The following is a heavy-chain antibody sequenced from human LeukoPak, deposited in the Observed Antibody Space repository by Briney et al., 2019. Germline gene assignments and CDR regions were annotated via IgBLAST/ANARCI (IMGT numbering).Heavy chain of an antibody. D-gene: IGHD5-12*01. J-gene: IGHJ4*02. CDR2: IIPIFGTA. CDR1: GGTFSSYA. V-gene: IGHV1-69*06. Sequence: EASVKVSCKASGGTFSSYAISWVRQAPGQGLEWMGGIIPIFGTANYAQKFQGRVTITADKSTSTAYMELRSLTSDDTAMYYCARSGRGTYYYFDLWGQGTLVTVSS. CDR3: ARSGRGTYYYFDL.